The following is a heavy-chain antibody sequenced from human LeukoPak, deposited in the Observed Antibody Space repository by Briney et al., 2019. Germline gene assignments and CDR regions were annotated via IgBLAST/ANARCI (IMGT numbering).Heavy chain of an antibody. J-gene: IGHJ5*02. V-gene: IGHV3-21*01. CDR3: ASRGYSGYYNWYDP. Sequence: GGSLRLSCAASGFTLSSYSMNWVRQAPGKGLEWVSSISSSSSYIYYADSVKGRFTISRDNAKNSLYLQMNSLRAEDTAVYYCASRGYSGYYNWYDPWGQGTLVTVSS. D-gene: IGHD5-12*01. CDR1: GFTLSSYS. CDR2: ISSSSSYI.